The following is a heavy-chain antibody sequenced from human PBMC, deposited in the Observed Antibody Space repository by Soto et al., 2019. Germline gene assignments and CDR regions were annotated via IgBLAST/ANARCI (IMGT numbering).Heavy chain of an antibody. Sequence: PGGSLRLSCAASGFTFSSYAMSWVRQAPAKGLGWVSAISGSGGRTYYADSVKGRFTISRDNSKNTLYLQMNSLRAEDTAVYYCAKSLVGAIDYWGQGTLVTVPQ. CDR2: ISGSGGRT. CDR3: AKSLVGAIDY. D-gene: IGHD1-26*01. J-gene: IGHJ4*02. CDR1: GFTFSSYA. V-gene: IGHV3-23*01.